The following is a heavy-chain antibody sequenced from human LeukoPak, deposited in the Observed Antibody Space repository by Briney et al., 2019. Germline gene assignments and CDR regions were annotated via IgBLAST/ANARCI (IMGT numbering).Heavy chain of an antibody. V-gene: IGHV3-7*01. Sequence: GGSLRLSCAATGFTFSNYWMTWVRQAPGKGLEWVANIKEDGSQKYYVDSVNGRFTISRDNAQNSLYLQMNSLRAEDTAVYYCARDRYFDWSPSARDAFDIWGQGTMVTVSS. CDR3: ARDRYFDWSPSARDAFDI. J-gene: IGHJ3*02. CDR1: GFTFSNYW. D-gene: IGHD3-9*01. CDR2: IKEDGSQK.